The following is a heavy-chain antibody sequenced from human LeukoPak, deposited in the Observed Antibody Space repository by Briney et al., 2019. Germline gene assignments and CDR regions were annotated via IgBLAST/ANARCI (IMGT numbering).Heavy chain of an antibody. CDR1: VGSISNYY. CDR2: ISYSGST. Sequence: SETLSFICNVSVGSISNYYWSWIRQSPGQGLEWIGYISYSGSTNYNPSLKSRVSISVDTSKNPFSLKLTSVTAADTAVYYCARRRYLTSGSFDYWGQGTLVTVSS. D-gene: IGHD3-10*01. CDR3: ARRRYLTSGSFDY. V-gene: IGHV4-59*01. J-gene: IGHJ4*02.